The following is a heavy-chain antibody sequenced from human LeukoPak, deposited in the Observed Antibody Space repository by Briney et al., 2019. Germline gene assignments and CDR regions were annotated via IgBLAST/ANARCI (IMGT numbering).Heavy chain of an antibody. V-gene: IGHV3-30-3*01. CDR1: GFTFSSYA. CDR3: ARSLAARHSRCGMDV. Sequence: GGSLRLSCAASGFTFSSYAMHWVRQAPGKGLEWVAVISYDGSNKYYADSVKGRFTISRDNSKNTLYLQMNSLRAEDTAVYYCARSLAARHSRCGMDVWGQGTTVTVSS. J-gene: IGHJ6*02. D-gene: IGHD6-6*01. CDR2: ISYDGSNK.